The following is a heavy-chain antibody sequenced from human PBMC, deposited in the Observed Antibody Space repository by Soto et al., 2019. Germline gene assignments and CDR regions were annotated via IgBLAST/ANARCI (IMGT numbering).Heavy chain of an antibody. V-gene: IGHV3-66*01. Sequence: EKQLVESGGDLVQPGGSLRLSCAASGFTVSNNYMSWVRQAPGKGLEWVSLIYSGGSTYYADSVKGRFTISRDSSKNTLYLQMNSLRAEDTAMYYCAAYSHKGYWGQGTLVTVSS. CDR2: IYSGGST. CDR3: AAYSHKGY. CDR1: GFTVSNNY. D-gene: IGHD3-16*01. J-gene: IGHJ4*02.